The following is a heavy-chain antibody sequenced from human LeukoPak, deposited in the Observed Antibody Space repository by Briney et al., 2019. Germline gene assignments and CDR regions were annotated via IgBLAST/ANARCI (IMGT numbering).Heavy chain of an antibody. Sequence: ASVKVSCKASGGTFSSYALSWVRQAPGQGLEWMGGIIPIFGTANYARNFQGRVTITTDESTSTAYMELSSLRSEDTAVYYCARALYSSSWLVDYWGQGTLVTVSS. CDR2: IIPIFGTA. D-gene: IGHD6-13*01. CDR3: ARALYSSSWLVDY. V-gene: IGHV1-69*05. J-gene: IGHJ4*02. CDR1: GGTFSSYA.